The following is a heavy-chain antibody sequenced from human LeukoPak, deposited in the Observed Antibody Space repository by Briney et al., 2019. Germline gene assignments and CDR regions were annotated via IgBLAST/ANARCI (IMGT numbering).Heavy chain of an antibody. D-gene: IGHD1-26*01. Sequence: PSETLSLTCTVSVGSISSYYWSWIRQPAGKGLEWIGRIYTSGSTNYNPSLKSRVTMSVDTSKNQFSLKLSSVTAADTAVYYCARGPHCGSYFHWFDPWGQGTLVTVSS. CDR3: ARGPHCGSYFHWFDP. CDR2: IYTSGST. J-gene: IGHJ5*02. CDR1: VGSISSYY. V-gene: IGHV4-4*07.